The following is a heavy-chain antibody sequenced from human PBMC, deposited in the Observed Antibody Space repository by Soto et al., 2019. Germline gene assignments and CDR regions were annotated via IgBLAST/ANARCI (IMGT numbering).Heavy chain of an antibody. CDR2: INPSGGST. J-gene: IGHJ4*02. V-gene: IGHV1-46*01. CDR1: GYTCSTYY. D-gene: IGHD4-4*01. CDR3: ARYDYNGYCFDY. Sequence: ASVKVSCKASGYTCSTYYMHWVRQAPGQGYEWMGIINPSGGSTTYAQKFQGRVTMTRDTSTTTVYMELSSLKSEDTAVYYCARYDYNGYCFDYWGQGTLVSVSS.